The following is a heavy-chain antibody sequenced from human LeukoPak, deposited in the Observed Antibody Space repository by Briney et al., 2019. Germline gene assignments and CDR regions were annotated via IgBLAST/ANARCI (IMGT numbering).Heavy chain of an antibody. CDR2: IKQDGSEK. CDR1: GFTVSSKY. CDR3: ARAGTNSLNNWFDP. Sequence: GGSLRLSCAVSGFTVSSKYMSWVREAPGKGLEWVANIKQDGSEKYYVDSVKGRFTISRDNAENSLYLQLSSLRAEDTAVYYCARAGTNSLNNWFDPWGQGTLVTVSS. V-gene: IGHV3-7*05. D-gene: IGHD4-23*01. J-gene: IGHJ5*02.